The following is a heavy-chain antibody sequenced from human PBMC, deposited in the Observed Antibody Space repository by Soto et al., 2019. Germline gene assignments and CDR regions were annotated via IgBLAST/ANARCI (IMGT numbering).Heavy chain of an antibody. J-gene: IGHJ1*01. CDR2: IKSKTDGGTT. D-gene: IGHD6-13*01. V-gene: IGHV3-15*01. CDR3: TTDGPRAGPTEYFQH. CDR1: GFTFSNAW. Sequence: GGSLRLSCAASGFTFSNAWMSWVRQAPGKGLEWVGRIKSKTDGGTTDYAAPVKGRFTISRDDSKNTLYLQMNSLKTEDTAVYYCTTDGPRAGPTEYFQHWGQGTLVTVSS.